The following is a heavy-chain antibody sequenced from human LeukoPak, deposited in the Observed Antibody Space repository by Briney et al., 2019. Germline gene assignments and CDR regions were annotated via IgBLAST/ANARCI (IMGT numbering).Heavy chain of an antibody. CDR2: ISGSGGST. CDR3: AKDDSSTTWDGLLDS. V-gene: IGHV3-23*01. Sequence: GGSLRLSCAASGFTFSSYAMSWVRQAPGKGLEWVSAISGSGGSTYYADSVKGRFTISRDNNKNFLYLQMNSLGPEDTAFYYCAKDDSSTTWDGLLDSWGQGTLVTVSS. CDR1: GFTFSSYA. J-gene: IGHJ4*02. D-gene: IGHD1-14*01.